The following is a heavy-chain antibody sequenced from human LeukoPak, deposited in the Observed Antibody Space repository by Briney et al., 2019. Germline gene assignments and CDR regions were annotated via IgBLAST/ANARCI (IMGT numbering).Heavy chain of an antibody. CDR2: IYYSGST. J-gene: IGHJ4*02. CDR1: GGSISSYY. CDR3: ARLTSPDSSGWDYFDY. Sequence: SETLSLTCTVSGGSISSYYWSWIRQPPGKGLEWIGYIYYSGSTNYNPSLKSRVTISVDTSKNQFSLKLSSVTAADTAVYYCARLTSPDSSGWDYFDYWGQGTLVTVSS. V-gene: IGHV4-59*08. D-gene: IGHD6-19*01.